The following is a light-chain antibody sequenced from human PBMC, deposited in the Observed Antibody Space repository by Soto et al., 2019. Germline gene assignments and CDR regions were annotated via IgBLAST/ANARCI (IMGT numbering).Light chain of an antibody. CDR3: QQYGSSPPVT. Sequence: EIVLTQSPGTLSLSPGERATLSCRASQSVSSSYLAWYQQKPGQAPRLLIDGASSRATGIPDRFSGSGSGTDFTLTISRLEPEDFAVYYCQQYGSSPPVTFGGGTEVEIK. J-gene: IGKJ4*01. V-gene: IGKV3-20*01. CDR1: QSVSSSY. CDR2: GAS.